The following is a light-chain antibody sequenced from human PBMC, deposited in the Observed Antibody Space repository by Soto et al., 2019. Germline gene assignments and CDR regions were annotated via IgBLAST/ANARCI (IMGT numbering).Light chain of an antibody. CDR1: SSNIGDNS. J-gene: IGLJ3*02. CDR3: ATWDSALSAGV. Sequence: QSVLTQPPSMSAAPGQMVAISCSGTSSNIGDNSVSWYQHFPGTAPKVLIYDNNRRPSGIPDRFSGSKSGTSATLTIIVLQPGDEADYYCATWDSALSAGVFGGGTKVTVL. V-gene: IGLV1-51*01. CDR2: DNN.